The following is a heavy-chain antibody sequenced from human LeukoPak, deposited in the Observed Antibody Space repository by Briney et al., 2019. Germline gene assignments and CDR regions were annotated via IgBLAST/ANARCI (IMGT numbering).Heavy chain of an antibody. Sequence: GGSLRLSCAASGFTFSSYAMHWVRQAPGKGLEWVAVISYDGSNKYYADSVKGRFTISRDNSKNTLYLQMNSLRAEDTAVYYCARGSRVTTRLDAFDIWGQGTMVIVSS. CDR1: GFTFSSYA. CDR3: ARGSRVTTRLDAFDI. D-gene: IGHD4-17*01. V-gene: IGHV3-30*14. J-gene: IGHJ3*02. CDR2: ISYDGSNK.